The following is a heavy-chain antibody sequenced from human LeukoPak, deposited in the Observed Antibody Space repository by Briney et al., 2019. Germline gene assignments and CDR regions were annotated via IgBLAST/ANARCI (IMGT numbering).Heavy chain of an antibody. Sequence: PGGSLRLSCAASGFTFSSYWMSWVRQAPGKGLEWVANIKQDGSEKYYVDSVKGRFTISSDNAKNSLYLQVNSLRAEDTAVYYCARRGYCSSTSCPRYMDVWGKGTTVTVSS. CDR3: ARRGYCSSTSCPRYMDV. CDR1: GFTFSSYW. V-gene: IGHV3-7*01. D-gene: IGHD2-2*01. J-gene: IGHJ6*03. CDR2: IKQDGSEK.